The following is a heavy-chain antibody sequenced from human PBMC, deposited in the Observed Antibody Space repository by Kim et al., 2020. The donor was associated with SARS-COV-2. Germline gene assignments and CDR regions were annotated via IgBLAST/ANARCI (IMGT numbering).Heavy chain of an antibody. Sequence: RYSPSFQGQVTISVDKSNNTAYLLWGSVKASDTAMYYCARGGVGWRLFDYWGQGALVTVSS. J-gene: IGHJ4*02. CDR3: ARGGVGWRLFDY. D-gene: IGHD2-21*02. V-gene: IGHV5-51*01.